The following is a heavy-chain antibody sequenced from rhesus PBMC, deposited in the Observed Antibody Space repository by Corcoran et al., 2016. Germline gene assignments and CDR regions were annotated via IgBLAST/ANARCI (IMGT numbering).Heavy chain of an antibody. CDR2: INNRGST. CDR3: ARDRREYHSYGLDS. J-gene: IGHJ6*01. D-gene: IGHD2-15*01. CDR1: GYSISTGYD. Sequence: QVQLQESGPGLVKPSETLSLTCAVSGYSISTGYDWGWVPQPPGKGLEYIGYINNRGSTYYNPSLKSRVTISKDTSKNQFSLKLSSVTAADTAVYFCARDRREYHSYGLDSWGQGVVVTVSS. V-gene: IGHV4-99*02.